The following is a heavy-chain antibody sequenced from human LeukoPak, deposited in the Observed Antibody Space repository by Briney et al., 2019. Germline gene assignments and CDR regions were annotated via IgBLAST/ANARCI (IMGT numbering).Heavy chain of an antibody. CDR2: IYYSGST. D-gene: IGHD5-12*01. Sequence: PSETLSLTRTVSGGSISSSSYYWGWIRQPPGKGLEWIGSIYYSGSTYYNPSLKSRVTISVDTSKNQFSLKLSSVTAADTAVYYCARDPNSGYDGFGAFDIWGQGTMVTVSS. J-gene: IGHJ3*02. V-gene: IGHV4-39*07. CDR1: GGSISSSSYY. CDR3: ARDPNSGYDGFGAFDI.